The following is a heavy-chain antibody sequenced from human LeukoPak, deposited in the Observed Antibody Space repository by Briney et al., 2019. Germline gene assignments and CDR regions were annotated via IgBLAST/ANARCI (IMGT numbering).Heavy chain of an antibody. CDR1: GFTFSSYS. D-gene: IGHD4-17*01. Sequence: PGGSLRLSCAASGFTFSSYSMNWVRQAPGKGLEWVSSISSSRSYIYYADSVKGRFTISRDNAKNSLYLQMNSLRVEDTAVYYCARDDYVGVNFDYWGQGTLVTVSS. V-gene: IGHV3-21*01. J-gene: IGHJ4*02. CDR2: ISSSRSYI. CDR3: ARDDYVGVNFDY.